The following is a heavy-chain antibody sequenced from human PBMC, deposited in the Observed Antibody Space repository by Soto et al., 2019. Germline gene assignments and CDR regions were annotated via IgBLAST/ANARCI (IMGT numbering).Heavy chain of an antibody. Sequence: ASVKVSCKVSGYTLAELSMHWVRQAPGKGLEWMGGFDPEDGETIYAQKFQGRVTMTEDTSTDTAYMELSSLRSEDTAVYYCATGFYKRVFGVVTSNYYYYMDVWGKGTTVTVSS. V-gene: IGHV1-24*01. CDR3: ATGFYKRVFGVVTSNYYYYMDV. CDR2: FDPEDGET. J-gene: IGHJ6*03. CDR1: GYTLAELS. D-gene: IGHD3-3*01.